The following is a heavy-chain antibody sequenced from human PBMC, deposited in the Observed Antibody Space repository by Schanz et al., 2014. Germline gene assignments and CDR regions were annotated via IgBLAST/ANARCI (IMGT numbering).Heavy chain of an antibody. CDR3: AKIERNED. D-gene: IGHD1-1*01. V-gene: IGHV3-23*01. Sequence: EVQLLESGGGLIQPGGSLRLSCAASGFIFGSSVMAWVRQAPGKGLEWVSGITGASDHIDYAESVKGRFTISRDNSKNTLYLQMDSLRAEDTAVYFCAKIERNEDWGQGTLVTVSS. CDR1: GFIFGSSV. J-gene: IGHJ4*02. CDR2: ITGASDHI.